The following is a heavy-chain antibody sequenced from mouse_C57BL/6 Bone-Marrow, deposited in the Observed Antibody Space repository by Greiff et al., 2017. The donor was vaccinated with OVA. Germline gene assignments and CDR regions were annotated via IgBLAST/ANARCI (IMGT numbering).Heavy chain of an antibody. CDR2: ISSGGSYT. V-gene: IGHV5-6*02. CDR1: GFTFSSYG. Sequence: DVKLQESGGDLVKPGGSLKLSCAASGFTFSSYGMSWVRQTPDKRLEWVATISSGGSYTYYPDSVKGRFTISRDNAKNTLYLQMSSLKSEDTAMYYCARRDGYRFAYWGQGTLVTVSA. CDR3: ARRDGYRFAY. D-gene: IGHD2-3*01. J-gene: IGHJ3*01.